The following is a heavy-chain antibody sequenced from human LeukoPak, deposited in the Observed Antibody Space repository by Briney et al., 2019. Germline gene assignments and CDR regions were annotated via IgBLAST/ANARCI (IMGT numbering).Heavy chain of an antibody. V-gene: IGHV3-11*04. D-gene: IGHD2-21*02. CDR1: GFTFSDYY. CDR2: ISSSSSTI. Sequence: GGSLRLSCAASGFTFSDYYMSWIRQAPGKGLEWVSYISSSSSTIYYADSVKGRFTISRDNAKNSLYLQMNSLRDEDTAVYYCARSFCGGDCYPTPHWGQGTLVTVSS. J-gene: IGHJ4*02. CDR3: ARSFCGGDCYPTPH.